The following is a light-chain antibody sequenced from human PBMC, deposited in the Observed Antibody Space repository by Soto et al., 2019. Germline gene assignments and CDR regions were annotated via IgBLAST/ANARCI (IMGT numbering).Light chain of an antibody. CDR3: LQNYNYPRT. J-gene: IGKJ5*01. V-gene: IGKV1-6*01. Sequence: AIQMTQSPSSLSASEGDRVTITCRASQGIRNDLGWYQQKPGKAPDLLIYAASRLQSGVPSRFSGNGSDTDFILTISSLQPEDFATYYCLQNYNYPRTFGQGTRLEIK. CDR2: AAS. CDR1: QGIRND.